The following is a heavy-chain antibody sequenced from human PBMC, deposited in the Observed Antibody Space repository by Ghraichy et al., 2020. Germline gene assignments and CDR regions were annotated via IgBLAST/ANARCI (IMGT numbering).Heavy chain of an antibody. J-gene: IGHJ3*02. CDR3: AREANNAFDI. Sequence: SETLSLTCTVSGGSISSGGYYWSWIRQHPGKGLEWIGYIYYSGSTYYNPSLKSRVTISVDTSKNQFSLKLSSVTAADTAVYYYAREANNAFDIWGQGTMVTVSS. CDR2: IYYSGST. V-gene: IGHV4-31*03. CDR1: GGSISSGGYY.